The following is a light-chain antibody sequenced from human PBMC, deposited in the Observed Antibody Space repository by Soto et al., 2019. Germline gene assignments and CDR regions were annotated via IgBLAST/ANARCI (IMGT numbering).Light chain of an antibody. CDR1: QSISSW. Sequence: DIQMTQSPSTLSASVGDRVTITCRASQSISSWLAWYQQKPGKAPKLLIYDASSLESGVPSRFSGSGSGTEFTLTISSLQPDDFATYYCQQYNSYSSTFGQGTKVDI. J-gene: IGKJ1*01. CDR3: QQYNSYSST. CDR2: DAS. V-gene: IGKV1-5*01.